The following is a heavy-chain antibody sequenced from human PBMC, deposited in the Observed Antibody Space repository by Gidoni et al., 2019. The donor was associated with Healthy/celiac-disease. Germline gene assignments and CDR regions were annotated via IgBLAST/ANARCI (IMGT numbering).Heavy chain of an antibody. Sequence: QVQLVASGGGVVQPGRSLRLSCAASGFTVSTYGLPCVRPAPGKGLEWVAVISYDGSNKYYADSVKGRFTISRDNSKNTLYLQMNSLRAEDTAVYYCAKELNNQVVAATNVRYYYYGMDVWGQGTTVTVSS. D-gene: IGHD2-15*01. J-gene: IGHJ6*02. CDR2: ISYDGSNK. CDR1: GFTVSTYG. V-gene: IGHV3-30*18. CDR3: AKELNNQVVAATNVRYYYYGMDV.